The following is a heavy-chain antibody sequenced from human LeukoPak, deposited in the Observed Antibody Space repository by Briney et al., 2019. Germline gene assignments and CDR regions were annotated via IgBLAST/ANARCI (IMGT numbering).Heavy chain of an antibody. CDR3: ARDRSVTADYYYYYMDV. J-gene: IGHJ6*03. CDR2: INSDGSST. Sequence: GGSLRLSCAASGFTFSSYWMHWVRQAPGKGLVWVSRINSDGSSTSYADSVKGRFTISRDNAKNTLYLQMNSLRAEDTAVYYCARDRSVTADYYYYYMDVWGKGTRLTVSS. V-gene: IGHV3-74*01. CDR1: GFTFSSYW. D-gene: IGHD2-21*02.